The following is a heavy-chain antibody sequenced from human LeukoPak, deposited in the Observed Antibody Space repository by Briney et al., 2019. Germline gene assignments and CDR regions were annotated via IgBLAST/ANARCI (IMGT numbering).Heavy chain of an antibody. V-gene: IGHV4-61*02. J-gene: IGHJ4*02. D-gene: IGHD5-18*01. CDR1: GGSISSGSYY. CDR3: ARANSYGPRVYFDY. Sequence: SETLSLTCTVSGGSISSGSYYWSWIRQPAGKGLEWIGRIYTSGSTNYNPSLKSRVTTSVDTSKNQFSLKLSSVTAADTAVYYCARANSYGPRVYFDYWGQGTLVTVSS. CDR2: IYTSGST.